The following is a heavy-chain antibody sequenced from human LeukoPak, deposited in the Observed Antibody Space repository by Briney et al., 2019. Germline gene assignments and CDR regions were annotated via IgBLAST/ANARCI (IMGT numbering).Heavy chain of an antibody. CDR3: AKMGGNSPRYFDY. CDR2: ISWNSRSI. D-gene: IGHD4-23*01. Sequence: GGSLRLSCAASGFTFDDYAMHRVRQAPGRGLEWVSGISWNSRSIAYADSVKGRFTISRDNAKNSLYLQMNSLRAEDTAFYYCAKMGGNSPRYFDYWGQGTLVTVSS. CDR1: GFTFDDYA. V-gene: IGHV3-9*01. J-gene: IGHJ4*02.